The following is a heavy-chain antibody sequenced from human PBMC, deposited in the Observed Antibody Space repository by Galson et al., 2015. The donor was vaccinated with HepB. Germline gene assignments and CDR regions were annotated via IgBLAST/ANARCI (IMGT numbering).Heavy chain of an antibody. D-gene: IGHD3-22*01. Sequence: SLRLSCAASGFTFGDYAMSWVRQAPGKGLEWVGFIRSKAYGGTTEYAASVKGRFTISRDDSKSIAYLQMNSLKTEDTAVYYCTRYYYDSSGYYFPSEDAFDIWGQGTMVTVSS. CDR2: IRSKAYGGTT. CDR3: TRYYYDSSGYYFPSEDAFDI. V-gene: IGHV3-49*04. CDR1: GFTFGDYA. J-gene: IGHJ3*02.